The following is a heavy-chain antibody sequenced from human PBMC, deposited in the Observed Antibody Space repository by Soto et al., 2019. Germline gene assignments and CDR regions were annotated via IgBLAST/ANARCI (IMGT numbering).Heavy chain of an antibody. J-gene: IGHJ3*02. Sequence: SVKASCKASGFTFTSSAIQWVRQARGQRLEWIGWIVVGSGNTNYAQKFQERVTITRDMSTSTAYMELSSLRSEDTAVYYCAAASRIAVASSDAFDIWGQGTMVTVSS. CDR3: AAASRIAVASSDAFDI. CDR1: GFTFTSSA. V-gene: IGHV1-58*02. D-gene: IGHD6-19*01. CDR2: IVVGSGNT.